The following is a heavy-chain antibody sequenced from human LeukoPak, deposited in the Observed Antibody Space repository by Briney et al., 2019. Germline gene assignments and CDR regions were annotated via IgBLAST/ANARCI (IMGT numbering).Heavy chain of an antibody. CDR3: ASISEVWSGYYTVHHDY. CDR1: GYTFTDYY. CDR2: INPNSGDT. Sequence: ASVKVSCKTSGYTFTDYYMHWVRQAPGQGLEWMGRINPNSGDTNYAQKFLGRVTMTRDTCISTAYMELSSLTSDDTAVYYCASISEVWSGYYTVHHDYWGQGTLVTVSS. V-gene: IGHV1-2*02. J-gene: IGHJ4*02. D-gene: IGHD3-3*01.